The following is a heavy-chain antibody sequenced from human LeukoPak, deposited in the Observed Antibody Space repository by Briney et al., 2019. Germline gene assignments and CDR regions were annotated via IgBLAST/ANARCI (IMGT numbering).Heavy chain of an antibody. J-gene: IGHJ4*02. Sequence: RASVEVSCKSSGYTWTGYDMHWGRLAPGQGLGWMGLRKPNNGGTNYAQKFQGRVTMTSDTSISTAYMELSRLRSAVTAAYSCAKDLGIGYYDTALGDLLWGQGTLVTVSS. CDR2: RKPNNGGT. V-gene: IGHV1-2*02. D-gene: IGHD3-22*01. CDR3: AKDLGIGYYDTALGDLL. CDR1: GYTWTGYD.